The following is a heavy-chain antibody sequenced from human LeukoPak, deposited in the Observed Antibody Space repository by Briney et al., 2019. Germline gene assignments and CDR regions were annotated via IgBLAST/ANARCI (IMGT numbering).Heavy chain of an antibody. D-gene: IGHD6-6*01. CDR3: ARDARYSSSPFFDY. CDR1: GFTFSSFA. J-gene: IGHJ4*02. CDR2: ISGSGDTT. V-gene: IGHV3-23*01. Sequence: GGSLRLSCAASGFTFSSFAMNWVRQAPGKGLEWVSIISGSGDTTHYTDSVKGRFTVSRDNSKNTLYLQMNTLRAEDTAVYYCARDARYSSSPFFDYWGQGTLVTVSS.